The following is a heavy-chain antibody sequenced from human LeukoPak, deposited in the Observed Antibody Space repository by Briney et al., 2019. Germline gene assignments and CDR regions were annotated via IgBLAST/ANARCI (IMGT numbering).Heavy chain of an antibody. J-gene: IGHJ4*02. CDR3: AKGGGSYYGAIDY. Sequence: SGGSLRLSCAASGFTFSNYWMNWVRQAPGKGLEWVAVISYDGSNKYYADSVKGRFTISRDNSKNTLYLQMNTLRTEDTAVYYCAKGGGSYYGAIDYWGQGTLVTVSS. CDR1: GFTFSNYW. V-gene: IGHV3-30*18. CDR2: ISYDGSNK. D-gene: IGHD1-26*01.